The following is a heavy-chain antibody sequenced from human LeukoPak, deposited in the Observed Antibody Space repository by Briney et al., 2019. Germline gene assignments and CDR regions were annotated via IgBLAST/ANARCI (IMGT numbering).Heavy chain of an antibody. CDR3: ARPYYYDSRIDP. CDR1: GGSTSSGDYY. D-gene: IGHD3-22*01. J-gene: IGHJ5*02. CDR2: MYYSGST. V-gene: IGHV4-30-4*01. Sequence: SETLSLTCTVSGGSTSSGDYYWSWIRQPPGKGLEWIAYMYYSGSTYYNPSLKSRVTMSADTSKNQLSLKLSSVTAADTAVYYCARPYYYDSRIDPWGQGVLVTVSS.